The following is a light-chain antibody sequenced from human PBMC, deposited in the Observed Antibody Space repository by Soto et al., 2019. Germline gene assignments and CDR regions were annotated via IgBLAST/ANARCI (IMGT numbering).Light chain of an antibody. V-gene: IGKV4-1*01. CDR2: WAS. Sequence: IVMPQSPDSLSVSLVERATINCKSSQSVLYSSNNKNYLAWYQQKPGQPPKLLIYWASTREPGVPDRFSGSGSGTDFTLTISSLQAEDVAVYYCQQYYSTPPTLGQGTKVDIK. CDR1: QSVLYSSNNKNY. J-gene: IGKJ1*01. CDR3: QQYYSTPPT.